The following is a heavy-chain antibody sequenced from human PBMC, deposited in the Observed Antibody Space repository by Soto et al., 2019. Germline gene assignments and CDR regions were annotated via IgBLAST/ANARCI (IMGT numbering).Heavy chain of an antibody. CDR2: IDPGSGNR. CDR1: GYTLTNYA. V-gene: IGHV1-3*01. D-gene: IGHD2-8*01. CDR3: TRDLNGGNPFDY. Sequence: QVQLVQSGAEVKKPGASVRVSCKASGYTLTNYAIHWVRQAAGQRPEWLAWIDPGSGNRTYSQKLQGRIILSRDNSASTFYVDLSSLTSEDTAVYFCTRDLNGGNPFDYWGQGTLVTVSS. J-gene: IGHJ4*02.